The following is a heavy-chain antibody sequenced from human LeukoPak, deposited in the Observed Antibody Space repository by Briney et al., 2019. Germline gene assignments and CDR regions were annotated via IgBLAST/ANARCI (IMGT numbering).Heavy chain of an antibody. CDR3: ARRTGTYYYDSSGYSPWRYYFDY. V-gene: IGHV4-61*02. CDR1: GGSISSGSYF. J-gene: IGHJ4*02. Sequence: PSETLSLTCTVSGGSISSGSYFWSWIRQPAGKGLEWIGRIYTSGSTNYSPSLKSRVTISVDTSKNQFSLKLSSVTAADTAVFYCARRTGTYYYDSSGYSPWRYYFDYWGQGTLVTVSS. D-gene: IGHD3-22*01. CDR2: IYTSGST.